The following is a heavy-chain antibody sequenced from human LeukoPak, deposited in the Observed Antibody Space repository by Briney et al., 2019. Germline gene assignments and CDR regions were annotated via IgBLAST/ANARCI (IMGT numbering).Heavy chain of an antibody. Sequence: SETLSLTCTVSGGSISSGDYYWSWIRQPPGKGLEWIVYIYYSGSTNYNPSLKSRVTISVDTSKNQFSLKLSSVTAADTAVYYCARTRYRFWSGYGPHNWFDPWGQGTLVTVSS. V-gene: IGHV4-30-4*08. CDR3: ARTRYRFWSGYGPHNWFDP. CDR2: IYYSGST. CDR1: GGSISSGDYY. D-gene: IGHD3-3*01. J-gene: IGHJ5*02.